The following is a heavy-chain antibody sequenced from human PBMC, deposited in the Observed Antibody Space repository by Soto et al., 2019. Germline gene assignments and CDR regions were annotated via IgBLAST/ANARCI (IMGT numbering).Heavy chain of an antibody. Sequence: QLQLQESGPGLVKPSETLSLTCTVSGGSISSSSYYWGWIRQPPGKGLEWIGSIYYSGSTYYNPSLKSRVTISVDTSKNQFSLKLSSVTAADTAVYYCARLDDDFWSGYDWFDPWGQGTLVTVSS. CDR2: IYYSGST. V-gene: IGHV4-39*01. J-gene: IGHJ5*02. CDR1: GGSISSSSYY. CDR3: ARLDDDFWSGYDWFDP. D-gene: IGHD3-3*01.